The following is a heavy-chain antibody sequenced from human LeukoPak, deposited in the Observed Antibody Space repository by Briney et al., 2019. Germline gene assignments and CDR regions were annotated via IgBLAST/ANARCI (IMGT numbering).Heavy chain of an antibody. V-gene: IGHV3-48*03. CDR2: ISSSGSTI. Sequence: GGSLRLSCAASGFTFSSYEMNWVRRAPGKGLEWVSYISSSGSTIYYADSVKGRFTISRDNAKNSLYLQMNSLRAEDTAVYYCARKGTPGDAFDIWGQGTMVTVSS. CDR1: GFTFSSYE. J-gene: IGHJ3*02. D-gene: IGHD1-7*01. CDR3: ARKGTPGDAFDI.